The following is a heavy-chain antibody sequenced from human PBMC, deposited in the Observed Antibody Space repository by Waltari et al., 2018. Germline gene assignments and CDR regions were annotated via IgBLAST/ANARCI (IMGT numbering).Heavy chain of an antibody. CDR1: GGTFSSYA. V-gene: IGHV1-69*11. J-gene: IGHJ4*02. CDR2: IMPIVGTA. CDR3: ARSLRQLARNFDY. Sequence: QVQLVQSGAEVKKPGSSVKVSCKASGGTFSSYAISWVRQAPGQGLGGMGRIMPIVGTANYAQKCQGRVTITADESTSTAYMELSSLSSEDTAVYYCARSLRQLARNFDYWGQGTLVTVSS. D-gene: IGHD6-6*01.